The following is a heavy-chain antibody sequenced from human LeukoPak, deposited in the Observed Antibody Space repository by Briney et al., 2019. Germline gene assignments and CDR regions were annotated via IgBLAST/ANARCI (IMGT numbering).Heavy chain of an antibody. CDR2: IRSKAYGGTT. D-gene: IGHD2-21*02. J-gene: IGHJ4*02. Sequence: PGGSLRLSXTASGFTFGDYAMSWFGQAPGKGLEWVGFIRSKAYGGTTEYAASVKGRFTIPRDDSKSIAYLQMNSLKTEDTAVYYCTRVRMIRVVVTARFDYWGQGTLVTVSS. V-gene: IGHV3-49*03. CDR1: GFTFGDYA. CDR3: TRVRMIRVVVTARFDY.